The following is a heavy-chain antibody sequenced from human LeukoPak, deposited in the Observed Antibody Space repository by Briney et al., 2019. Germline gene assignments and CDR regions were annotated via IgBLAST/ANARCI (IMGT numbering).Heavy chain of an antibody. V-gene: IGHV3-7*01. Sequence: PGGSLRLSCGASGFTFSSYWMSWVRQAPGKGLEWVANIKQDGSEKYYADSVKGRFTISRDNAKNSLYLQMNSLRAEDTAVYYCARGPRVTTLNYYYYMDVWGKGTTVTVSS. CDR3: ARGPRVTTLNYYYYMDV. D-gene: IGHD4-17*01. CDR1: GFTFSSYW. CDR2: IKQDGSEK. J-gene: IGHJ6*03.